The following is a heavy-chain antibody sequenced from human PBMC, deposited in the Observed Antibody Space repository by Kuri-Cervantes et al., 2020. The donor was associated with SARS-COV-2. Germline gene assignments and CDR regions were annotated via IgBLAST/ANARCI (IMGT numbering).Heavy chain of an antibody. CDR2: MSYDGSNK. CDR3: AKDSRNWGVLDY. D-gene: IGHD7-27*01. Sequence: GESLKISCAASGFTFSNYDIHWVRQAPGKGLEWVAVMSYDGSNKYYADSVKGRFTISRDNSKNTLYLQMNSLRAEDTSVYYCAKDSRNWGVLDYWGQGTLVTVSS. V-gene: IGHV3-30*18. J-gene: IGHJ4*02. CDR1: GFTFSNYD.